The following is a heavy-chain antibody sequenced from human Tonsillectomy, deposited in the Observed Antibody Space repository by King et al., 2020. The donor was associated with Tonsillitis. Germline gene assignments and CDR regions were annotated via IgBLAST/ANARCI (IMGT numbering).Heavy chain of an antibody. CDR2: IGGFGGST. J-gene: IGHJ1*01. CDR1: GFTFSSYT. Sequence: VQLVESGGGLVQPGGSLRLSCAASGFTFSSYTMYWVLQAPGKGLEWVSAIGGFGGSTYYADSVKGRFTISRDNSKNTLYLQMNSLRTEDTAVYYCAKVGSSWFAEYFHHWGQGTLVTVSS. D-gene: IGHD6-13*01. V-gene: IGHV3-23*04. CDR3: AKVGSSWFAEYFHH.